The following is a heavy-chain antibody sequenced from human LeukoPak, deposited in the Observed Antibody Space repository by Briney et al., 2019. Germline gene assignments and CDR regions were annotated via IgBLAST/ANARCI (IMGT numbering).Heavy chain of an antibody. D-gene: IGHD6-13*01. CDR2: ISGSGGST. V-gene: IGHV3-23*01. Sequence: GGTLSLSCAASGFTFSSYAMSWVRQAQGQGLEGVSAISGSGGSTYYADSVKGRFTISTDNSKNTLYLQMNSLRAEDTAVYYCAKARNLWQQLVYFDYWGQGTLVTVSS. J-gene: IGHJ4*02. CDR1: GFTFSSYA. CDR3: AKARNLWQQLVYFDY.